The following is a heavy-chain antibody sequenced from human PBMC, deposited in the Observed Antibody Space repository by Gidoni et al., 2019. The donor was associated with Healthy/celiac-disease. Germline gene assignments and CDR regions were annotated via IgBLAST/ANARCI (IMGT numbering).Heavy chain of an antibody. V-gene: IGHV3-13*01. D-gene: IGHD3-10*01. J-gene: IGHJ6*02. CDR3: ARDSVTPGSGGDYYYGMDV. Sequence: CAASGFTFSSYAMHWVRQATGKGLEWVSAIGTAGDTYYPGSVKGRFTISRENAKNSLYLQMNSLRAGDTAVYYCARDSVTPGSGGDYYYGMDVWGQGTTVTVSS. CDR1: GFTFSSYA. CDR2: IGTAGDT.